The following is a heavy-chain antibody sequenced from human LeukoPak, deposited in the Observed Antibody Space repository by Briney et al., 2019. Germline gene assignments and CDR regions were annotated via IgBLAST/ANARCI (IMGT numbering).Heavy chain of an antibody. Sequence: PSETLSLTCTVSGGSISSSSYYWSWIRQPPGKGLEWIGEINHSGSTNYNPSLKSRVTISVDTSKNQFSLKLSSVTAADTAVYYCARGHPSLVLRYFDWNSVFDYWGQGTLVTVSS. V-gene: IGHV4-39*07. CDR2: INHSGST. CDR1: GGSISSSSYY. CDR3: ARGHPSLVLRYFDWNSVFDY. D-gene: IGHD3-9*01. J-gene: IGHJ4*02.